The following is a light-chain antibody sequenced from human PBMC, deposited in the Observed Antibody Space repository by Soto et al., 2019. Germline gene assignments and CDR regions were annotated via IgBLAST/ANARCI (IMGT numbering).Light chain of an antibody. V-gene: IGKV3-15*01. CDR1: QSIGSN. Sequence: EIGMTQSPGTVSVSPGEGATLTCRASQSIGSNLAWYLQKPGQGPRLLIFGASTRATGIPARFSGSGSGTEFTLTISTLQSEDVAVYHCQQYHSWPLTFGGGTKVEVK. CDR2: GAS. CDR3: QQYHSWPLT. J-gene: IGKJ4*01.